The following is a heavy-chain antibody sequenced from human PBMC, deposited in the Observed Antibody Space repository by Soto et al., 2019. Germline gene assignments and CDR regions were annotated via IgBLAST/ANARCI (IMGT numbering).Heavy chain of an antibody. J-gene: IGHJ6*02. D-gene: IGHD2-2*01. Sequence: QVQLQESGPGLVKPSQTLSLTCTVSGGSISSGGYYWSWIRQHPGKGLEWIGYIYYSGSTYYNPSLRSXXTXSXVTSKDQFSLKLSSVTAADTAVYYCAVSRDGYSMDVWGQGTTVTVSS. V-gene: IGHV4-31*03. CDR1: GGSISSGGYY. CDR3: AVSRDGYSMDV. CDR2: IYYSGST.